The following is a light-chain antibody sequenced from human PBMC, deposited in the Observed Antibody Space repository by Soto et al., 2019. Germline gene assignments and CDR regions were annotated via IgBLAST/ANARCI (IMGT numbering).Light chain of an antibody. CDR2: GAS. J-gene: IGKJ2*01. CDR1: QSVDSRN. CDR3: QLYGASLYT. V-gene: IGKV3-20*01. Sequence: EIVFTQSPGTLSLSPGERATLSCWASQSVDSRNLAWYQQKPGQAPRLLIYGASNRATGIPDRFSGSGSGKDFTLTISRMEPEDFAVYYCQLYGASLYTFGQGTELEIK.